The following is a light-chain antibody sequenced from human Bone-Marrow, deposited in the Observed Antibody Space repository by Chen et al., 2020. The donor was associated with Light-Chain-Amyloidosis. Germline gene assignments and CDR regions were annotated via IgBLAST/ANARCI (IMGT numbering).Light chain of an antibody. Sequence: QSALTQPASVSGSPGQSITISCTGTSTDVGGYNHVSWYQQHPDKAPKLMIYEVTNRPSWVPDRFTGSKSDNTASLTISGLQTEDEADYFCSSYPITYTRVFVSGTRVTVL. CDR1: STDVGGYNH. V-gene: IGLV2-14*01. CDR2: EVT. J-gene: IGLJ1*01. CDR3: SSYPITYTRV.